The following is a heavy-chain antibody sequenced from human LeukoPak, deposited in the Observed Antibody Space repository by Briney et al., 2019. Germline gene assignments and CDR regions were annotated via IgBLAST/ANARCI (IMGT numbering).Heavy chain of an antibody. CDR1: GFTFSSYG. CDR2: ISYDGSNK. D-gene: IGHD3-22*01. V-gene: IGHV3-30*18. Sequence: PGGSLTLSCAASGFTFSSYGLHWVRQAPGKGLEWVAVISYDGSNKYYADSVKGRFTISRDNSKNTLYLQMNSLRAEDTAVYYCAKDAYDSSGYYGWLDYWGQGTLVTVSS. CDR3: AKDAYDSSGYYGWLDY. J-gene: IGHJ4*02.